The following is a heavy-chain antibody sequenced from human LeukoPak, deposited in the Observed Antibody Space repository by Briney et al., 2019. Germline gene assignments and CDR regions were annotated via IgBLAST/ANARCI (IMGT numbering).Heavy chain of an antibody. CDR1: GGSISSSSYY. V-gene: IGHV4-39*01. CDR2: IYYSGST. D-gene: IGHD3-22*01. J-gene: IGHJ4*02. Sequence: SETLSLTCTVSGGSISSSSYYWGWIRQPPGTGLEWIGSIYYSGSTYYNPSLKSRVTISVDTSKNQFSLKLNSVTAADTAVYYCARLRESLNSYDSSRIDYWGQGTLVTVSS. CDR3: ARLRESLNSYDSSRIDY.